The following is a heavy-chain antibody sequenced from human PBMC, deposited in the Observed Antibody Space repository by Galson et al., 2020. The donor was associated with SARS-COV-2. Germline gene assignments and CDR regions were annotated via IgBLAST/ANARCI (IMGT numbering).Heavy chain of an antibody. CDR2: IWYDGSNK. Sequence: GGSLRLSCAASGFTFSSYGMHWVRQAPGKGLEWVAVIWYDGSNKYYADSVKGRFTISRDNSKNTLYLQMNSLRAEDTAVYYCAREENGNYYYGMDVWGQGTTVTVSS. CDR3: AREENGNYYYGMDV. V-gene: IGHV3-33*01. J-gene: IGHJ6*02. CDR1: GFTFSSYG. D-gene: IGHD4-17*01.